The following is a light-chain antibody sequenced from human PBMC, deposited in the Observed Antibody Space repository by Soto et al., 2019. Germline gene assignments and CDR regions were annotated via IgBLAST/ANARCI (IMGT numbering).Light chain of an antibody. CDR1: QSINNW. CDR3: QQYSRYSRT. Sequence: DIQMTQSPSTLSASVGDRVTITCRASQSINNWLAWYQQKPGKAPNLLIYDASSLKSGVPSRFGGSASGTEFTIPISSLQPDDSATYYCQQYSRYSRTFGQGTKVEIK. CDR2: DAS. J-gene: IGKJ1*01. V-gene: IGKV1-5*01.